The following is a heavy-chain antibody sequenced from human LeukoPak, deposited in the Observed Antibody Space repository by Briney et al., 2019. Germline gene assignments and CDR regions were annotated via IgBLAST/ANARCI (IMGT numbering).Heavy chain of an antibody. V-gene: IGHV3-23*01. Sequence: PGGSLRLSCAASGFTFSSYAMSWVRQAPGKGLGWVSAISGSGGSTYYADSVKGRFIISRDNSKNTLYLQMNSLRAEDTAVYYCAKDPLLHMYYYDSSGRSVDRTENYFDYWGQGTLVTVSS. J-gene: IGHJ4*02. CDR2: ISGSGGST. D-gene: IGHD3-22*01. CDR1: GFTFSSYA. CDR3: AKDPLLHMYYYDSSGRSVDRTENYFDY.